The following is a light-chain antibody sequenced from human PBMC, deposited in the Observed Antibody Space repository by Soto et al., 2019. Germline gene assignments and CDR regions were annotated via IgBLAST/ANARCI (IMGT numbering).Light chain of an antibody. CDR1: SSDITYYNY. Sequence: QSVLTQPASVSGSPGQSITISCTGTSSDITYYNYVSWYQQHPGKAPKLMIYDVTNRPSGVSNRFSGSTSGNTASLTISGLQAEDEAYYYCSSFTTSTAFVVFGGGTKVTVL. V-gene: IGLV2-14*03. CDR3: SSFTTSTAFVV. CDR2: DVT. J-gene: IGLJ2*01.